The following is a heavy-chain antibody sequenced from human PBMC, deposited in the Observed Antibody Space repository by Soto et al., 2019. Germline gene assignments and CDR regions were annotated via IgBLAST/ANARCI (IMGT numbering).Heavy chain of an antibody. D-gene: IGHD2-15*01. CDR2: IYYSGST. V-gene: IGHV4-31*02. CDR3: ARDRCSGGSCLYGMDV. J-gene: IGHJ6*02. Sequence: PSETLSLTXTVSGGSISSGGYYWSWIRQHPGKGLEWIGYIYYSGSTYYNPSLKSRVTISVDTSKNQFSLKLSSVTAADTAVYYCARDRCSGGSCLYGMDVWGQGTTVTVSS. CDR1: GGSISSGGYY.